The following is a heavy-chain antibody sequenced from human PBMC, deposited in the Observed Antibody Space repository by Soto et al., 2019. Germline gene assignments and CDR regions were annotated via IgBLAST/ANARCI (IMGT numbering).Heavy chain of an antibody. Sequence: QITLKESGPTLVKPTQTLTLTCTFSGFSLSTSGVAMGWIRQPPGKALEWLALIYWDDDKRYSPSLKNRLTITKDISKNQVVLTMTNMDPVDTATYYCARRHSGAVGPTGDGGKNFDYWGQGTLVTVSS. V-gene: IGHV2-5*02. CDR3: ARRHSGAVGPTGDGGKNFDY. J-gene: IGHJ4*02. CDR2: IYWDDDK. CDR1: GFSLSTSGVA. D-gene: IGHD1-26*01.